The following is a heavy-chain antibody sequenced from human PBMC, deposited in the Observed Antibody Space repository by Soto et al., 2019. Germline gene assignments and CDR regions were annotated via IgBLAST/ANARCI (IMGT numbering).Heavy chain of an antibody. CDR1: GFTFSSYG. Sequence: GGSLRLSCAGSGFTFSSYGMHWVRQAPGKGLEWVAVISYDGSNKYYADSVKGRFTISRDNSKNTLYLQMNSLRAEDTAVYYCAKDLLAGSGSYSVHYYYGMDVWGQGTTVTVSS. D-gene: IGHD3-10*01. CDR3: AKDLLAGSGSYSVHYYYGMDV. CDR2: ISYDGSNK. V-gene: IGHV3-30*18. J-gene: IGHJ6*02.